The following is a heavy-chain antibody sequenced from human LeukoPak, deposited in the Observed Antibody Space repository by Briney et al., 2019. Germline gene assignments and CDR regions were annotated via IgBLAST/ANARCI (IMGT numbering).Heavy chain of an antibody. J-gene: IGHJ2*01. CDR3: ARVDGYPTYWYFDL. Sequence: ASVKVSCKASGYTFTSYGISWVRQAPGQGLEWMGWISAYNGNTNYAQKFQGRVTITADESTSTAYMELSSLRSEDTAVYYCARVDGYPTYWYFDLWGRGTLVTVSS. CDR2: ISAYNGNT. CDR1: GYTFTSYG. D-gene: IGHD5-24*01. V-gene: IGHV1-18*01.